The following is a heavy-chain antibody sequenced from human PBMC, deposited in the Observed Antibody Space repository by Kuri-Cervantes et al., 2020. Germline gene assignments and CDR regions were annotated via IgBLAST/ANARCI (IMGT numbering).Heavy chain of an antibody. CDR3: ARVRAVAGKRHYYYYYGMDV. CDR1: GYTSTGYY. V-gene: IGHV1-2*02. Sequence: ASVKVSCKASGYTSTGYYMHWVRQAPGQGLEWMGWINPNSGGTNYAQKFQDRVTMTRDTSISTAYMELSRLRSDDTAVYYCARVRAVAGKRHYYYYYGMDVWGQGTTVTVSS. J-gene: IGHJ6*02. CDR2: INPNSGGT. D-gene: IGHD6-19*01.